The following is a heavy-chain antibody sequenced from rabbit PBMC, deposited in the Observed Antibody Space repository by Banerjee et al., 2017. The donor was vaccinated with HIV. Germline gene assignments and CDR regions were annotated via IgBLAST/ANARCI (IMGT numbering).Heavy chain of an antibody. CDR1: GFSFSSSYW. V-gene: IGHV1S40*01. D-gene: IGHD4-1*01. Sequence: QSLEGSGGGLVKPGASLTLTCTASGFSFSSSYWICWVRQAPGKGLEWIGCIYAGSSGSTYYASWAKGRFTISKTSSTTVTLQMTSLTAADTATYFCARDLAGVIGWNFNLWGPGTLVTVS. J-gene: IGHJ4*01. CDR2: IYAGSSGST. CDR3: ARDLAGVIGWNFNL.